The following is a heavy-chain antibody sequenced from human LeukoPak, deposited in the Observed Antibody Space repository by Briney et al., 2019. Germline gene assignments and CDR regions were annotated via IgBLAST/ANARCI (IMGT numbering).Heavy chain of an antibody. J-gene: IGHJ4*02. CDR3: ARGSHCSSTSCYKGFDY. D-gene: IGHD2-2*02. Sequence: PSETLSLTCAVYGGHFSGYYWIWIRQPPGKGLEWIGEINHSGSTNYNPSLKSRVTISVDTSKNQFSLKLSSVTAADTAVDYCARGSHCSSTSCYKGFDYWGQGTLVTVSS. CDR2: INHSGST. CDR1: GGHFSGYY. V-gene: IGHV4-34*01.